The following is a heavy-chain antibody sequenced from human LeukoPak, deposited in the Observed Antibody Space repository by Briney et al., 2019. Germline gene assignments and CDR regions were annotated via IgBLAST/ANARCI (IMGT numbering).Heavy chain of an antibody. J-gene: IGHJ4*02. CDR1: GGSLSIFY. V-gene: IGHV4-59*08. CDR2: IFHSGHT. Sequence: PSETLSLTCTVSGGSLSIFYWSWLRQPPGKGLEWIGYIFHSGHTNYNPSLKSRVTISLDTSKNQFSLKLSSVTAADTAVYYCAGHHPRNTVDFWGQGTLVTVSS. CDR3: AGHHPRNTVDF. D-gene: IGHD2/OR15-2a*01.